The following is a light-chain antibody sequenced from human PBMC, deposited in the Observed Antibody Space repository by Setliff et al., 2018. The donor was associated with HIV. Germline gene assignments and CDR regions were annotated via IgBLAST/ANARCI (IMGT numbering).Light chain of an antibody. J-gene: IGLJ1*01. Sequence: QSVLTQPPSASGSPGQSVTISCTGTSSDVGTYNFVSWYRQHPGKAPKLMIYEVSKRPSGVPDRFSGSTSGNTASLTVSGLQAEDEADYYCTSYAGNNNYVFGTGTKVTVL. V-gene: IGLV2-8*01. CDR3: TSYAGNNNYV. CDR1: SSDVGTYNF. CDR2: EVS.